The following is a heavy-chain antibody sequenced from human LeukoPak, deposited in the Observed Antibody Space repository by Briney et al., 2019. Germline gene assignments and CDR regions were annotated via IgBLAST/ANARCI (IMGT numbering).Heavy chain of an antibody. D-gene: IGHD6-13*01. Sequence: GESLKISCKGSGYSFTSYWIGCVRQRSGEGLEWMGIIYLGDSVTRYSPSSQGQVTISADKSISTAYLQWSSLKASDTAMYYCARRRAAAGTLNWFDPWGQGTLVTVSS. J-gene: IGHJ5*02. V-gene: IGHV5-51*01. CDR3: ARRRAAAGTLNWFDP. CDR1: GYSFTSYW. CDR2: IYLGDSVT.